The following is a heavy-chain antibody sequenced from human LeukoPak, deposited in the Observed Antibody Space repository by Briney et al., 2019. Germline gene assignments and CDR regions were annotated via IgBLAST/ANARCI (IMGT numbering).Heavy chain of an antibody. V-gene: IGHV4-59*02. D-gene: IGHD2-2*01. J-gene: IGHJ3*02. Sequence: SETLSLTCTVSGASVSSYYWSWIRQPPGKGLEWIGYIHYTGSTDYNPSLKRRATISPDTSKNQFSLKVTSVTAADTAVYYCATSSSDLLLWALDSWGQGAVVTVSS. CDR1: GASVSSYY. CDR3: ATSSSDLLLWALDS. CDR2: IHYTGST.